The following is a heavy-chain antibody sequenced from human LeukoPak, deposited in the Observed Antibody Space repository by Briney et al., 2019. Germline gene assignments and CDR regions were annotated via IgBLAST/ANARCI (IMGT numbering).Heavy chain of an antibody. J-gene: IGHJ3*02. CDR2: INHSGST. Sequence: PSETLSLTCAVYGGSFSGYYWSWIRQPPGKGLEWIGEINHSGSTNYNPSLKSRVTISVDTSKNQFSLKLSSVTAADTAVYYCARGRIVGATADAFDIWGQGTMVTVSS. V-gene: IGHV4-34*01. CDR1: GGSFSGYY. CDR3: ARGRIVGATADAFDI. D-gene: IGHD1-26*01.